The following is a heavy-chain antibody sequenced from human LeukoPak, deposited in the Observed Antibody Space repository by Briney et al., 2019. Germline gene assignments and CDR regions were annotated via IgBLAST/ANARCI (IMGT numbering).Heavy chain of an antibody. CDR3: ARFWSGFLPDY. D-gene: IGHD3-3*01. CDR1: GYSFATYE. CDR2: ISVKDGHT. V-gene: IGHV1-18*01. J-gene: IGHJ4*02. Sequence: ASVKVSCKASGYSFATYEISWVRQAPGQGLEWMGWISVKDGHTNYAQKVQGRVTMTTETSTSTAYMELRSLRSDDTAVYYCARFWSGFLPDYWGQGTLVTVSS.